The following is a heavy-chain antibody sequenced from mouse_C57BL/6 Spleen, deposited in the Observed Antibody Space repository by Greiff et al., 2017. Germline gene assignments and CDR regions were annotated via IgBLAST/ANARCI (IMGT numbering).Heavy chain of an antibody. CDR1: GFNIKDDY. J-gene: IGHJ4*01. V-gene: IGHV14-4*01. CDR3: TTRHGVVARYAMDY. D-gene: IGHD1-1*01. Sequence: EVQLQQSGAELVRPGASVKLSCTASGFNIKDDYMHWVKQRPEQGLEWIGWIDPENGDTEYASKFQGQATITADTSSNTDYLQLSSLTSEDTAVYYCTTRHGVVARYAMDYWGQGTSVTVSS. CDR2: IDPENGDT.